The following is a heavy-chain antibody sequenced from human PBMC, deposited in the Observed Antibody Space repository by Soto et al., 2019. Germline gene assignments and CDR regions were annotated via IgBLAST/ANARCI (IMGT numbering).Heavy chain of an antibody. D-gene: IGHD5-18*01. CDR1: GYTFTGYY. J-gene: IGHJ6*02. V-gene: IGHV1-2*02. Sequence: ASVKVSCKASGYTFTGYYMHWVLQAPGQGLEWMGWINPNSGGTNYAQKFQGRVTMTRDTSISTAYMELSRLRSDDTAVYYCARVTAWAYYYYGMDVWGQGTTVTVSS. CDR3: ARVTAWAYYYYGMDV. CDR2: INPNSGGT.